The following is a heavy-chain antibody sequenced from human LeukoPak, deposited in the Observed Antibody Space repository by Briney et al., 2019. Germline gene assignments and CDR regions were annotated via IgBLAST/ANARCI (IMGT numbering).Heavy chain of an antibody. J-gene: IGHJ4*02. CDR3: AFGAYDSSGYYGY. D-gene: IGHD3-22*01. CDR2: IIPILGIA. Sequence: SVKVSCKASGGTFSSYAISWVRQAPGQGLEWMGRIIPILGIANYAQKFQGRVTITADKSTSTAYMELSSLRSEDTAVYYCAFGAYDSSGYYGYWGQGTLATVSS. V-gene: IGHV1-69*04. CDR1: GGTFSSYA.